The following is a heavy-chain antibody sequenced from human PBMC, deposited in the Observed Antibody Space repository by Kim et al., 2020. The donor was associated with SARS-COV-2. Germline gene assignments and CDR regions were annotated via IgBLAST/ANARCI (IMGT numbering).Heavy chain of an antibody. CDR2: MWYDGSKK. V-gene: IGHV3-33*01. D-gene: IGHD2-21*02. Sequence: GGSLRLSCAASGFTFSSYGMHWVRQAPGKGLEWVAIMWYDGSKKVYADSVKGRFTVSRDNSKNIMYLQMDSLRAEDTAIYYCARTLEENCGGGCWPLYF. J-gene: IGHJ4*01. CDR3: ARTLEENCGGGCWPLYF. CDR1: GFTFSSYG.